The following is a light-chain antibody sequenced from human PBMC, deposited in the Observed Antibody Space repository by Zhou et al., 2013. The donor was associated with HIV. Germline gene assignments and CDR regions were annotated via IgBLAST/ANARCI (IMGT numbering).Light chain of an antibody. CDR1: QSISSY. J-gene: IGKJ1*01. V-gene: IGKV1-39*01. CDR3: QQSYSTPWT. CDR2: AAS. Sequence: DIQMTQSPSSLSASVGDRVTITCRASQSISSYLNWYQQKPGKAPKLLIYAASSLQSGVPSRFSGSGSGTDFTLTIGSLQPEDFATYYCQQSYSTPWTFGQGTKVE.